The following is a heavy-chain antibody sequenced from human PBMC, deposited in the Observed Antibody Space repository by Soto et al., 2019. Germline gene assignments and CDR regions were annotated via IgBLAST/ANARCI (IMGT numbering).Heavy chain of an antibody. J-gene: IGHJ4*02. V-gene: IGHV1-69*13. CDR1: GGTFSSYA. CDR3: ARDTAVAGDYYFDY. Sequence: GASVKVSCKASGGTFSSYAISWVRQAPGQGLEWMGGIIPIFGTANYAQKFQGRVTITADESTSTAYMELSSLRSEDTAVYYCARDTAVAGDYYFDYWGQGTLVTVSS. CDR2: IIPIFGTA. D-gene: IGHD6-19*01.